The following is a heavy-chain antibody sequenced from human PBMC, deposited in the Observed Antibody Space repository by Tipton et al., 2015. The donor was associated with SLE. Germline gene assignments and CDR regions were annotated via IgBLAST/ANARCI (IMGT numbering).Heavy chain of an antibody. CDR1: GFTFSSYE. CDR3: ARAGNPNWNYYYGMDV. D-gene: IGHD1-20*01. CDR2: ISRSGSTM. V-gene: IGHV3-48*03. J-gene: IGHJ6*02. Sequence: GSLRLSCAASGFTFSSYEMNWVRQAPGKGLEWVSYISRSGSTMYYADSVKGRFTISRDNAKNSLYLQMNSLRAEDTAVYYCARAGNPNWNYYYGMDVWGQGTTVTVSS.